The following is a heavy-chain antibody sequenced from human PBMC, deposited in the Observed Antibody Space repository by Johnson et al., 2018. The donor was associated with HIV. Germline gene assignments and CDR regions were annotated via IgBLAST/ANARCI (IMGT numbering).Heavy chain of an antibody. CDR2: IKQDGREK. Sequence: VQLVESGGGLVQPGGSLRLSCAASGFTFSNYWMSWVHKDTGKGLEWVANIKQDGREKYYVDSVKGRFTISRDKAKNSRDLQMNRLRAEDTAVYYCARDAPRYSFDIWGQGTMVTVSS. D-gene: IGHD2-21*01. J-gene: IGHJ3*02. CDR3: ARDAPRYSFDI. V-gene: IGHV3-7*01. CDR1: GFTFSNYW.